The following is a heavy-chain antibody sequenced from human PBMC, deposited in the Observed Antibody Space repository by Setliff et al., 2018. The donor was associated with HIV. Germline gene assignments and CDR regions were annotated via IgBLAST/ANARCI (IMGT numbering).Heavy chain of an antibody. CDR3: ASRGRAYFLDASGYFDS. CDR1: GGSISSGSYY. Sequence: SETLSLTCTVSGGSISSGSYYWSWIRQPAGKGLEWIGHIYTSGSTNYNPSLKSRFTISRDNSQNTLFLQMDNLRPEDTAVYFCASRGRAYFLDASGYFDSWGQGALVTVSS. J-gene: IGHJ4*02. CDR2: IYTSGST. V-gene: IGHV4-61*09. D-gene: IGHD3-22*01.